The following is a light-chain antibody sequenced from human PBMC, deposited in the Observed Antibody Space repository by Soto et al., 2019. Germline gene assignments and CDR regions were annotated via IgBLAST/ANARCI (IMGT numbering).Light chain of an antibody. CDR3: QSYDSSLSGWV. Sequence: QSVLTQPPSVSGAPGQRVTLSCPGSSSNIGAGYDVHWYQQLPGTAPKLLIYGNSNRPSGVPDRFSGSKSGTSASLAITGLQAEDEADYYCQSYDSSLSGWVFGTGTKLTVL. V-gene: IGLV1-40*01. CDR1: SSNIGAGYD. J-gene: IGLJ1*01. CDR2: GNS.